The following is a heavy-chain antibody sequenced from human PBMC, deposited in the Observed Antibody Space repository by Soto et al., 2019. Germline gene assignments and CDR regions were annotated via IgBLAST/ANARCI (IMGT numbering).Heavy chain of an antibody. CDR3: ASGSYYYDSSGYDY. J-gene: IGHJ4*01. CDR1: GYTFANYD. Sequence: ASVKVSWKASGYTFANYDINWVRQAPGQGLEWMGWVNPNSGNTDYAQKFQGRVTITADKSTSTAYMELSSLRSEDTAVYYCASGSYYYDSSGYDYWG. D-gene: IGHD3-22*01. CDR2: VNPNSGNT. V-gene: IGHV1-8*01.